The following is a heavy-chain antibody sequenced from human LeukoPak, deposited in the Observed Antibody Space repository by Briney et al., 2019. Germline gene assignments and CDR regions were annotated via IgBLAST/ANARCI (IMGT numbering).Heavy chain of an antibody. Sequence: PGGSLRLSCATSGFTFSSYAMHWVRQAPGKGLEWVAFIRYDGNNEYYRDSVKGRFTVSRDNSKNTLHLQMNSLRTEDTALYYCAKDQGSGWYKDYFDYWGQGTLVTVSS. J-gene: IGHJ4*02. V-gene: IGHV3-30*02. D-gene: IGHD6-19*01. CDR2: IRYDGNNE. CDR3: AKDQGSGWYKDYFDY. CDR1: GFTFSSYA.